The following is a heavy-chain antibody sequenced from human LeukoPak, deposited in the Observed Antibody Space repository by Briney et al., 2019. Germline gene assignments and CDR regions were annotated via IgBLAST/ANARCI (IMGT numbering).Heavy chain of an antibody. CDR3: AREPSWGDYYDSSGYPDAFDI. Sequence: SVTVSCTASGGTFSSYAISWVRQAPGQGLEWMGGIIPIFGTANYARKFQGRVTITADESTSTAYMELSSLRSEDTAVYYCAREPSWGDYYDSSGYPDAFDIWGQGTMVTVSS. CDR1: GGTFSSYA. J-gene: IGHJ3*02. V-gene: IGHV1-69*13. D-gene: IGHD3-22*01. CDR2: IIPIFGTA.